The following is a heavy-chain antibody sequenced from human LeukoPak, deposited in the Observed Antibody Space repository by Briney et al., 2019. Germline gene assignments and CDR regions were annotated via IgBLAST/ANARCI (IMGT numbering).Heavy chain of an antibody. CDR2: ISGSGGST. V-gene: IGHV3-23*01. J-gene: IGHJ1*01. D-gene: IGHD1-26*01. CDR1: GFTFSSYA. CDR3: ARDPVGATYFQH. Sequence: PGGSLRLSCAASGFTFSSYAMSWVRQAPGKGLEWVSAISGSGGSTYYADSVKGRFTISRDNSKNTLYLQMNSLRAEDTAVYYCARDPVGATYFQHWGQGTLVTVSS.